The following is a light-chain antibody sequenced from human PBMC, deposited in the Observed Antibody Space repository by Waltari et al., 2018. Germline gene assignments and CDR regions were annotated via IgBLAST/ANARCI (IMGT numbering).Light chain of an antibody. V-gene: IGLV2-11*01. CDR2: DVS. Sequence: QSALTQPRPVSGSPGQSVTIPCTGPSSAAGGHNHVSWYQQHPGKAPKLMIYDVSKRPSGVPDRFSGSKSGNTASLTISGLQAEDEADYYCCSYAGSYTWVFGGGTKLTVL. CDR3: CSYAGSYTWV. CDR1: SSAAGGHNH. J-gene: IGLJ3*02.